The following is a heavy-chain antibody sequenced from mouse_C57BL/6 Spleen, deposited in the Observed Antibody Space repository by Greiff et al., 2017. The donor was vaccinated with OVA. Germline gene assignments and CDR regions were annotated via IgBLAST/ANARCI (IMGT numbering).Heavy chain of an antibody. CDR3: ARWTYDYDEGYFDY. D-gene: IGHD2-4*01. V-gene: IGHV1-26*01. Sequence: VQLQQSGPELVKPGASVKISCKASGYTFTDYYMNWVKQSHGKSLEWIGDINPNNGGTSYNQKFTGKATLTVDKSSSTAYMELRSLTSEDSAVYDCARWTYDYDEGYFDYWGQGTTLTVSS. CDR2: INPNNGGT. J-gene: IGHJ2*01. CDR1: GYTFTDYY.